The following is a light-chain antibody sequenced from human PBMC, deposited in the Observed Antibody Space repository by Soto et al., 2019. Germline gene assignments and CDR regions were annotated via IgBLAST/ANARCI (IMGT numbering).Light chain of an antibody. CDR3: QQRSNWPLT. CDR2: DAS. J-gene: IGKJ4*01. CDR1: QSVSTY. V-gene: IGKV3-11*01. Sequence: VLTQSPATLPLSPGERATLSCRASQSVSTYLAWYQQKAGRPPRLLIYDASNRATGIPARFSGSGSGTDFTLTISSLEPEDFAVYYCQQRSNWPLTFGGGTKV.